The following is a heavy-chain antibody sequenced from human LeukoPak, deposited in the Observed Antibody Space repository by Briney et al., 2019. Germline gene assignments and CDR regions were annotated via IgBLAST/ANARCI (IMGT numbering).Heavy chain of an antibody. CDR3: AASATPEYYFDY. Sequence: SETLSLTCTVSGGSISSYYWSWIRQPAGKGLEWIGRIYTSGSTNYNPSLKSRVTMSVDTTKNQFSLKLSSVTAADTAVYYCAASATPEYYFDYWGQGTLVTVSS. CDR2: IYTSGST. CDR1: GGSISSYY. D-gene: IGHD1-14*01. J-gene: IGHJ4*02. V-gene: IGHV4-4*07.